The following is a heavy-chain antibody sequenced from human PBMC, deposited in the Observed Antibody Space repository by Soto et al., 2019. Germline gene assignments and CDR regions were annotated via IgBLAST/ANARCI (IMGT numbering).Heavy chain of an antibody. CDR3: AMVDVYVKPSPQDG. CDR2: INTYNGNT. D-gene: IGHD3-16*01. CDR1: GYTFTRYG. V-gene: IGHV1-18*01. J-gene: IGHJ6*02. Sequence: QVKLVQSGAEVKNPGASVKVSCKASGYTFTRYGIGWARQAPGQGLEWMGWINTYNGNTNYAQNVQGRVTLTTDTSTITAYMELRSLRSNDTAIYYCAMVDVYVKPSPQDGWGQGNTVIVSS.